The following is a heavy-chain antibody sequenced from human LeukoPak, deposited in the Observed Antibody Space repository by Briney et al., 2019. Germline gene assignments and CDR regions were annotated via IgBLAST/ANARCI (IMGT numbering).Heavy chain of an antibody. CDR1: GGTFSSYA. CDR3: ASLRHSGSYYRYYGMDV. Sequence: GASVTVSCKASGGTFSSYAISWVRQAPGQGLEWMGGIIPMFGTANYAQKFQGRVTITADESTSTAYMELSSLRSEDTAVYYCASLRHSGSYYRYYGMDVWGQGTTVTVSS. D-gene: IGHD1-26*01. J-gene: IGHJ6*02. CDR2: IIPMFGTA. V-gene: IGHV1-69*13.